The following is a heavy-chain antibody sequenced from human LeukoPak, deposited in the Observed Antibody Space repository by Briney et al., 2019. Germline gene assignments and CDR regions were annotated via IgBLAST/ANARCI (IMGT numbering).Heavy chain of an antibody. CDR1: GFTFSSYA. CDR3: ARDTRGYSGYESLDY. J-gene: IGHJ4*02. D-gene: IGHD5-12*01. V-gene: IGHV3-30*04. CDR2: ISYDGSNK. Sequence: GRSLRLSCAASGFTFSSYAMHWVRQAPGKGLEWVAVISYDGSNKYYADSVKGRFTISRDNSKNTLYLQMNSLRAEDTAVYYCARDTRGYSGYESLDYWGQGTLVTVSS.